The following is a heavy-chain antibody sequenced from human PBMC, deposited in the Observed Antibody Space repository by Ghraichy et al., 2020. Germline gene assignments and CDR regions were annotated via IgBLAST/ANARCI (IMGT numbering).Heavy chain of an antibody. CDR1: GFTFSIYA. Sequence: GGSLRLSCAASGFTFSIYAMSWVRQAPGKGLEWVSAISGSGGSTYYADSVKGRLTISRDNSKNTLYLQMNSLRAEDTAVYYCATHSGYSYGYSYYFDYWGQGTLVTVSS. CDR2: ISGSGGST. J-gene: IGHJ4*02. CDR3: ATHSGYSYGYSYYFDY. V-gene: IGHV3-23*01. D-gene: IGHD5-18*01.